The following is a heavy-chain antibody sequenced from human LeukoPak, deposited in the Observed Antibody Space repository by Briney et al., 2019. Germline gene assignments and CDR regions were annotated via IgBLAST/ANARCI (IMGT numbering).Heavy chain of an antibody. D-gene: IGHD5-12*01. Sequence: ASVKVSCKASGYTFTDYYMLWVRQAPGQGPEWMGWINPNSGGANYAQKFKGRVTMTRDTSISTAYMELSSLTSDDTAVYYCARDLPKTGYVGASDIWGQGTMVIVSS. V-gene: IGHV1-2*02. CDR2: INPNSGGA. CDR1: GYTFTDYY. J-gene: IGHJ3*02. CDR3: ARDLPKTGYVGASDI.